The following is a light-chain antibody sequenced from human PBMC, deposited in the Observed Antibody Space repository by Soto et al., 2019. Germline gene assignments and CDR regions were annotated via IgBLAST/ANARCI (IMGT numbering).Light chain of an antibody. CDR1: SSDVGGYNY. J-gene: IGLJ2*01. V-gene: IGLV2-14*03. CDR2: DVS. CDR3: SSYTSSSTVV. Sequence: QSALTQPASVSGSPGQSIAISCTGTSSDVGGYNYVSWYQQHPGKAPNLIIYDVSNRPSGVSNRLSGSKSGNTASLTISGLQDEDEDDYYCSSYTSSSTVVFGGGTKVTVL.